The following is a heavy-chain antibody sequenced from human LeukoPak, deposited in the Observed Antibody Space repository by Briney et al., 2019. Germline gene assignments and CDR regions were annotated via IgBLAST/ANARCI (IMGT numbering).Heavy chain of an antibody. D-gene: IGHD6-13*01. CDR3: ARDVGITVADSFDP. V-gene: IGHV1-18*01. J-gene: IGHJ5*02. CDR2: IHIYRGNT. Sequence: GASVKVSRKASGYTSTNYGISWVRQAPGQGLEWMGWIHIYRGNTNYAQKFQGRVTMTTDTSTSTAYMEVRGLRSDDTAMYYCARDVGITVADSFDPWGQGTLVTVSS. CDR1: GYTSTNYG.